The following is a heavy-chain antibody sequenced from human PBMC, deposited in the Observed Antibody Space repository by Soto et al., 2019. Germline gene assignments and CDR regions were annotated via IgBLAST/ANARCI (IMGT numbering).Heavy chain of an antibody. J-gene: IGHJ4*02. V-gene: IGHV1-69*01. D-gene: IGHD3-10*01. CDR2: IIPIFGTP. CDR1: GGIFSTYA. CDR3: ARDGDDYGSGNYYNRIDF. Sequence: QVQLVQSGAEVKKPGSSVKVSCKASGGIFSTYAISWLRQAPGQGLEWMGGIIPIFGTPNYAQRFQGRVTITADESTTTSNMELSRLKSENTAVYYCARDGDDYGSGNYYNRIDFWGQGTLVTVSS.